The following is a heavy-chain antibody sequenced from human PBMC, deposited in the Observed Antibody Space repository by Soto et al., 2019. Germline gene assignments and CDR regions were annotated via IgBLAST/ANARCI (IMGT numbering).Heavy chain of an antibody. CDR1: GFTFSKYG. CDR3: AREDILSGLGLDY. CDR2: IWHDGSNK. V-gene: IGHV3-33*01. D-gene: IGHD3-9*01. J-gene: IGHJ4*02. Sequence: ESGGGVVQPGRSLRLSCAASGFTFSKYGMHWVRQAPGKGLEWVAVIWHDGSNKFYGDSVKGRFTISRDNSKNTLYLQINSLRVEDTAVYYCAREDILSGLGLDYWGQGTLVTVSS.